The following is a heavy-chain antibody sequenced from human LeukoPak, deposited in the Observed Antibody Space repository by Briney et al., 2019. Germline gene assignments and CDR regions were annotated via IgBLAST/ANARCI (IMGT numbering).Heavy chain of an antibody. CDR3: AKDTSIGKYCTNGVCSPFDY. J-gene: IGHJ4*02. CDR2: ISDSGDYT. Sequence: AGSLRLSCAGSGFTFSSYAMSWVRQAPGQGLEWVSVISDSGDYTSYADSVRGRFTISRDNSRNTLYLQMISLRPEDTAVYYCAKDTSIGKYCTNGVCSPFDYWGQGTLVTVSS. CDR1: GFTFSSYA. D-gene: IGHD2-8*01. V-gene: IGHV3-23*01.